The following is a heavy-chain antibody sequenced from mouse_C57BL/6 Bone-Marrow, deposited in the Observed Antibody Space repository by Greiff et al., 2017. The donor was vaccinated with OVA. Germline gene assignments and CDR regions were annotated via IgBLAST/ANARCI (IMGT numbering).Heavy chain of an antibody. Sequence: EVMLVESGGGLVQSGRSLRLSCATSGFTFSDFYMEWVRQAPGKGLEWIAASRNKANDYTTEYSASVKGRFIVSRDTSQSILYLQMNARRAEDTAIYYCARDDYYWYFDVWGTGTTVTVSS. CDR3: ARDDYYWYFDV. CDR1: GFTFSDFY. V-gene: IGHV7-1*01. CDR2: SRNKANDYTT. J-gene: IGHJ1*03.